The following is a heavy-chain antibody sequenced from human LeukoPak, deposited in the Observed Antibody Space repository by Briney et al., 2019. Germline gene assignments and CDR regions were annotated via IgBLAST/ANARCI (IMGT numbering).Heavy chain of an antibody. J-gene: IGHJ4*02. CDR2: INPNSGGT. CDR1: GYTFTGYY. D-gene: IGHD5-18*01. CDR3: ARVRSEGYSYGTLDY. V-gene: IGHV1-2*02. Sequence: ASVKVSCKASGYTFTGYYMHWVRQAPGQGLEWMGWINPNSGGTNYAQKFQGRVTMTRDTSISTAYMELSRLRSDDTAVYYCARVRSEGYSYGTLDYWGQGTLVTVSS.